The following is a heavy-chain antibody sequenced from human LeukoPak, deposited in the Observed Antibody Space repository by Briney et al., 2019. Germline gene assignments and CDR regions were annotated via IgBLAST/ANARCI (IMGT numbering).Heavy chain of an antibody. D-gene: IGHD3-22*01. J-gene: IGHJ4*02. CDR1: GFTFSSYA. Sequence: PGGSLRLSCAASGFTFSSYAMSWVRQAPGKGLEWVSAISGSGGSTYYADSVKGRFTISRDNPKNTLYLQMNSLRAEDTAVYYCAKLNYYDSSGYYTGRGHFDYWGQGTLVTVSS. V-gene: IGHV3-23*01. CDR2: ISGSGGST. CDR3: AKLNYYDSSGYYTGRGHFDY.